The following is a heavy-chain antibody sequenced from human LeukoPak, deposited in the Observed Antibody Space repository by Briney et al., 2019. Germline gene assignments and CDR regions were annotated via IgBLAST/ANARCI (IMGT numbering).Heavy chain of an antibody. V-gene: IGHV1-46*01. CDR3: AFSSYYLQGNYYYMDV. Sequence: AASVKVSCKASGYTFTSYYMHWVRQAPGQGLEWMGIINPSGGSTSYAQKFQGRVTMTRDMSTSTVYMELRSLRSDDTAVYYCAFSSYYLQGNYYYMDVWGKGTTVTVSS. D-gene: IGHD1-26*01. CDR2: INPSGGST. J-gene: IGHJ6*03. CDR1: GYTFTSYY.